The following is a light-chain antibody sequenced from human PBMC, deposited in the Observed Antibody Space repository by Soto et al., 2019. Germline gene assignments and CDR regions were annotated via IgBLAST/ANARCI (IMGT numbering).Light chain of an antibody. CDR1: SSDVGRYNY. CDR3: SSYTGSSSALYV. J-gene: IGLJ1*01. Sequence: QSVLTQPASVSGSPGQSITISCTGSSSDVGRYNYVSWYQQYPGKAPKLMISEVTNRPSGVSDRFSGSKSGNTASLTISGLQAEDEADYYCSSYTGSSSALYVFGTGTKVTVL. CDR2: EVT. V-gene: IGLV2-14*01.